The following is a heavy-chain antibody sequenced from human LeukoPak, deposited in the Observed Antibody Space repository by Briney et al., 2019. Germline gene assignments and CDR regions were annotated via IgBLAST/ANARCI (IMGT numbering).Heavy chain of an antibody. CDR2: INHSGST. Sequence: SETLSLTCAVYGGSFSGYYWSWIRQPPGKGLEWLGEINHSGSTNYNPSLKSRVTISVDTSQNQFSLKLSSVTAAYTAVYYCASGISHCGGDCYPYWGQGPLLTVSS. V-gene: IGHV4-34*01. CDR1: GGSFSGYY. D-gene: IGHD2-21*02. J-gene: IGHJ4*02. CDR3: ASGISHCGGDCYPY.